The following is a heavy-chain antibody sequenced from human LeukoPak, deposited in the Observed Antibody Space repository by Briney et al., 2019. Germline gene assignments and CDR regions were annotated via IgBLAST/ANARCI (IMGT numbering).Heavy chain of an antibody. Sequence: GGCLRLSCTTSGFTFATYSMSWVRQAPGQGLEWVASIFGSASKIYHADSVKGRFTVSRDNSKNTLYLQMNGLRVEDTALYYCVKDRVPDSGWSFDVWGRGTMVTVSA. D-gene: IGHD6-19*01. J-gene: IGHJ3*01. CDR2: IFGSASKI. V-gene: IGHV3-23*01. CDR3: VKDRVPDSGWSFDV. CDR1: GFTFATYS.